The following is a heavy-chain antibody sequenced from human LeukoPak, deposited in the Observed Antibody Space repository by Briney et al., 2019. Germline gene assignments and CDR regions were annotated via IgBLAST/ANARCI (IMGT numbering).Heavy chain of an antibody. CDR3: AKYGSGTY. CDR2: VFYTGTT. CDR1: GGSISSSSYY. D-gene: IGHD3-10*01. V-gene: IGHV4-39*01. Sequence: SETLSLTCTVSGGSISSSSYYWAWIRQPRGKGLEWIGSVFYTGTTDYNPSLNSRVTISIDTSKNQFSLNLGSVTAADSAFYYCAKYGSGTYWGQGTLVTVSS. J-gene: IGHJ4*02.